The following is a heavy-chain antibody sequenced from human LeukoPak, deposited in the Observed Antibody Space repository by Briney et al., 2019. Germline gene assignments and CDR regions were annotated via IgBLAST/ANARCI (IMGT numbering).Heavy chain of an antibody. CDR3: ARSQFYGSGSYQGRWFDP. J-gene: IGHJ5*02. CDR1: GGSISSGSYY. Sequence: SQTLSLTCTVSGGSISSGSYYWSWIRQPAGKGLGWIGNIYYSGSTYYNPSLKSRVNISVDTSKNQFSLKLTSVTAADTAVYYCARSQFYGSGSYQGRWFDPWGQGTLVTVSS. CDR2: IYYSGST. V-gene: IGHV4-30-4*07. D-gene: IGHD3-10*01.